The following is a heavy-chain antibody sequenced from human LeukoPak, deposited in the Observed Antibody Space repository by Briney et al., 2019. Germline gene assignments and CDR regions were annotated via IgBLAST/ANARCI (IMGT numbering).Heavy chain of an antibody. CDR2: IWYDGSNK. CDR1: GFTFSSYG. J-gene: IGHJ4*02. V-gene: IGHV3-33*01. Sequence: GRSLRLSCAASGFTFSSYGMHWVRQAPGKGLEWVAVIWYDGSNKYYADSVKGRFTISRDNSKNTLYLQMNSLRAEDTAVYYCAREDVGATTGGLDYWGQGTLVTVSS. D-gene: IGHD1-26*01. CDR3: AREDVGATTGGLDY.